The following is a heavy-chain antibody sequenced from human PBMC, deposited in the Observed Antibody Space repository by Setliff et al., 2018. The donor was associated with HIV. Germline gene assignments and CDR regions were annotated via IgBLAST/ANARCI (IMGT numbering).Heavy chain of an antibody. Sequence: GGSLRLSCVGSGFTFKTYSMNWVRQAPGKGLEWLSYIKTDGGTTYDADSVEGRFTISRDNAKNSVYLQMNSLRAEDTAVYYCARDSGTTVGATRPGYWGQGTLVTVSS. CDR3: ARDSGTTVGATRPGY. CDR1: GFTFKTYS. D-gene: IGHD1-26*01. J-gene: IGHJ4*02. CDR2: IKTDGGTT. V-gene: IGHV3-48*01.